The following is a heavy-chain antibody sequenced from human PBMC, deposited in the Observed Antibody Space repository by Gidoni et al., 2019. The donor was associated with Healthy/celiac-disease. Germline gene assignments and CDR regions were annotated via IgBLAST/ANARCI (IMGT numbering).Heavy chain of an antibody. J-gene: IGHJ3*02. D-gene: IGHD3-22*01. Sequence: EVQLVESGGGLVKPGGSLSLSCAASGFTFSNAWMSWVRQAPGKGLEWVGRIKSKTDGGTTDYAAPVKGRFTISRDDSKNTLYLQMNSLKTEDTAVYYCTTDGYYYDSSGYYRDAFDIWGQGTMVTVSS. CDR1: GFTFSNAW. V-gene: IGHV3-15*01. CDR3: TTDGYYYDSSGYYRDAFDI. CDR2: IKSKTDGGTT.